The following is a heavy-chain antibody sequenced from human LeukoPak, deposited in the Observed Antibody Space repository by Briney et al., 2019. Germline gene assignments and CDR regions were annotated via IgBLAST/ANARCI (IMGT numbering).Heavy chain of an antibody. Sequence: GESRKISCKVSGYSFTSYWISWVRQMPGKGLEWMGRIDPSDSYTNYRPSFQGHVTISADKSISTAYLQWSSLKASDTAMYFCARLDTSGSDYFQYWGQGTLVTVSS. CDR2: IDPSDSYT. CDR3: ARLDTSGSDYFQY. CDR1: GYSFTSYW. V-gene: IGHV5-10-1*01. J-gene: IGHJ1*01. D-gene: IGHD6-19*01.